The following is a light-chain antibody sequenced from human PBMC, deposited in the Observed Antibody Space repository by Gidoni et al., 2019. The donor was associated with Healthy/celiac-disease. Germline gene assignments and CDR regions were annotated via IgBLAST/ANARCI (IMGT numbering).Light chain of an antibody. J-gene: IGKJ4*01. CDR3: QQYNSYSPLT. CDR2: KAP. V-gene: IGKV1-5*03. Sequence: DIQMTQSPSTLSASIGDRVTITCRASQSISSWLDWYQQKPGKAPKLLTYKAPSLERWVPSRFSGSGSGTEVTLTISSLQPDDFATYYCQQYNSYSPLTFGGGTKVEIK. CDR1: QSISSW.